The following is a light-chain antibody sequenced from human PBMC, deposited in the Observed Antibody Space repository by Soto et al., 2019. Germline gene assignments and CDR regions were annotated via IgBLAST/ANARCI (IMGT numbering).Light chain of an antibody. CDR2: DAA. CDR1: QNINTY. Sequence: IQMTQSPYSLSAAVGDRVTIACRASQNINTYLNWYQQKPGKAPKLLMFDAASLQSGVPSRFSGSGSRTDFTLTFTSLQPEDFATYYCQQTSSAPFTFGPGTKVDIK. CDR3: QQTSSAPFT. V-gene: IGKV1-39*01. J-gene: IGKJ3*01.